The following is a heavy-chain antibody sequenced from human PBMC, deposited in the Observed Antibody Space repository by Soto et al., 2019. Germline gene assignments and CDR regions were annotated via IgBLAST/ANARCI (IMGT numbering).Heavy chain of an antibody. D-gene: IGHD6-6*01. CDR3: ARDGSWYSSSSHWFDP. J-gene: IGHJ5*02. Sequence: PGGSLRLSCAASGFTFSNYNMNWVRQAPGKGLEWVSYISSSSSTIYYADSVKGRFTISRDNAKNSLYLQMNSLRAEDTAVYYCARDGSWYSSSSHWFDPWGQGTLVTVSS. V-gene: IGHV3-48*04. CDR2: ISSSSSTI. CDR1: GFTFSNYN.